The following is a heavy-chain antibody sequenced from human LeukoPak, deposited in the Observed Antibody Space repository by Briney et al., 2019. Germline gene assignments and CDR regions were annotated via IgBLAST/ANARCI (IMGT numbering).Heavy chain of an antibody. CDR2: INPSGGST. J-gene: IGHJ4*02. CDR1: GYTFTSYY. CDR3: ASGAPEYSNPIQLLDY. Sequence: ASVKVSCKASGYTFTSYYMHWVRQAPGQGLEWMGIINPSGGSTSYAQKFQGRVTMTRDMSTSTVYMELSSLRSEDTAVYYCASGAPEYSNPIQLLDYWGQGTLVTVSS. D-gene: IGHD6-6*01. V-gene: IGHV1-46*01.